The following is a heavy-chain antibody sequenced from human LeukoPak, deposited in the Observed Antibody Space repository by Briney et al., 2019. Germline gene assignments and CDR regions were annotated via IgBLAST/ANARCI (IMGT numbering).Heavy chain of an antibody. CDR1: GYSFTSYW. V-gene: IGHV5-51*01. CDR3: ARERSSQGYFDV. D-gene: IGHD6-6*01. Sequence: GEALKIFCKGSGYSFTSYWIGWVRQMPGKGLEWMGIIYPDDSDTRYSPSFQGQVTISADKSISTAYLQWSSLKASDTAMYYCARERSSQGYFDVWGQGTLVTVSS. CDR2: IYPDDSDT. J-gene: IGHJ4*02.